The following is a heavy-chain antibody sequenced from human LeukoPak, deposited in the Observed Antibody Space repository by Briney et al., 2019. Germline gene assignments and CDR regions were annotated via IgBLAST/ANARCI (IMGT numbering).Heavy chain of an antibody. V-gene: IGHV3-23*01. CDR2: ISPSADST. CDR3: AKRESSSSWYNYFDY. Sequence: GGSLRLSCAASGFTFSNYAMSWVRQAPGKGLEWVSAISPSADSTSYADSVKGRFAISRDNSKNTLYLQMDSLRAEDTAVYYCAKRESSSSWYNYFDYWGQGALVTVSS. D-gene: IGHD6-13*01. CDR1: GFTFSNYA. J-gene: IGHJ4*02.